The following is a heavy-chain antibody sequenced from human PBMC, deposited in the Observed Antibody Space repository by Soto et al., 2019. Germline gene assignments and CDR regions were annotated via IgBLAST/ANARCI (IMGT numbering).Heavy chain of an antibody. CDR3: ARGSITIFGVAPY. Sequence: GGSLRLSCAASGFTVSSNYMSWVRQAPGKGLEWVSVIYSGGSTYYADSVKGRFTISRDNSKNTLYLQMNSLRAEDTAVYYCARGSITIFGVAPYWGQGTLVTVSS. CDR1: GFTVSSNY. CDR2: IYSGGST. V-gene: IGHV3-66*01. J-gene: IGHJ4*02. D-gene: IGHD3-3*01.